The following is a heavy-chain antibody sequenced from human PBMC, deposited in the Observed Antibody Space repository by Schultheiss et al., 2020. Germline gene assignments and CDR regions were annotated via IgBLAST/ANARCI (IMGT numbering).Heavy chain of an antibody. CDR1: GFTFSSYA. CDR2: ISGRGGST. V-gene: IGHV3-23*01. CDR3: ANTPVVVPAARSRGIDY. D-gene: IGHD2-2*01. Sequence: GGSLRLSCAASGFTFSSYAMSWVRQAPGKGLEWVSAISGRGGSTYYADSVKGRFTISRDNSKNTLYLQMNSLRAEDTAVYYCANTPVVVPAARSRGIDYWGKGTLVTVSS. J-gene: IGHJ4*02.